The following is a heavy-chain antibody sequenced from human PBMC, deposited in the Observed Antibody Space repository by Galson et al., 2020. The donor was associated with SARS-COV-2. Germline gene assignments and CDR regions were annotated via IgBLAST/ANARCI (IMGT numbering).Heavy chain of an antibody. D-gene: IGHD3-22*01. CDR3: ARDFLPDSSGYYYVPYYFDY. J-gene: IGHJ4*02. CDR2: ISTSSSTI. V-gene: IGHV3-48*04. CDR1: GFTFSSYS. Sequence: GESLKISCAASGFTFSSYSMNWVRQAPGKGLEWVSYISTSSSTIYYADSVKGRFTISRDNAKNSLYLQMNSLRAEDTAVYYCARDFLPDSSGYYYVPYYFDYWGQGTLVTVSS.